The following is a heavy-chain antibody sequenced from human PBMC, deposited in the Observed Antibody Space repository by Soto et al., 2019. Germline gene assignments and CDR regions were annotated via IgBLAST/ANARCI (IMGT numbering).Heavy chain of an antibody. D-gene: IGHD3-22*01. J-gene: IGHJ4*02. V-gene: IGHV3-30*03. CDR1: GFTFGSYG. Sequence: PGGSLRLSCAASGFTFGSYGMHWVRQAPGKGLERVSFISYDGISKYYVDSVKGRFTISRDNSKHTLYLKMNSLSAEDTAVYYCKKLSYDASRSTNPHLDYSGQGTPVTLSS. CDR2: ISYDGISK. CDR3: KKLSYDASRSTNPHLDY.